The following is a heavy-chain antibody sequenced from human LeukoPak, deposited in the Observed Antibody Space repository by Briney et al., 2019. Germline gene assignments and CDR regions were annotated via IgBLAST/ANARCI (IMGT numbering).Heavy chain of an antibody. Sequence: SETLSLTCTVSGYYISSGYYWGWIRQPPGKGLEWIGNIYHSGSTYYNPSLKSRVTISVDTSKNRFSLKLSSVTAADTAVYYCARVWWELHFDYWGQGTLVTVSS. V-gene: IGHV4-38-2*02. CDR3: ARVWWELHFDY. J-gene: IGHJ4*02. CDR2: IYHSGST. CDR1: GYYISSGYY. D-gene: IGHD1-26*01.